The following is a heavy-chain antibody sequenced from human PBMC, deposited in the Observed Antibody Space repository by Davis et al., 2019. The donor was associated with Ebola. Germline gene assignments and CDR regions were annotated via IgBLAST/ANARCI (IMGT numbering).Heavy chain of an antibody. V-gene: IGHV3-11*06. D-gene: IGHD3-22*01. Sequence: GESLKISCAVSGFSINDYFMTWLRQAPGKRLQRVAYISGRDDYSNYAESVRGRFTISRDNAGKSLYLQMDSLRAEDTAVYYCAREVDSSGYVLWGQGTLVTVSP. J-gene: IGHJ4*02. CDR1: GFSINDYF. CDR2: ISGRDDYS. CDR3: AREVDSSGYVL.